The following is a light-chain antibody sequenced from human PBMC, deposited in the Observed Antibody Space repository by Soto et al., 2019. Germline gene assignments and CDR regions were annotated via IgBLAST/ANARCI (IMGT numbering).Light chain of an antibody. J-gene: IGKJ1*01. V-gene: IGKV1-5*03. CDR1: QRINSW. CDR2: KAS. CDR3: QQYNNYFTWT. Sequence: DIQMTQSPSTLSASVGDRVTITCRASQRINSWLAWYQQKPGKAPKLLIYKASSLESGVPSRFSGSGSGKEFTLTISGLQPDDFATYYCQQYNNYFTWTFGQGTKLEIK.